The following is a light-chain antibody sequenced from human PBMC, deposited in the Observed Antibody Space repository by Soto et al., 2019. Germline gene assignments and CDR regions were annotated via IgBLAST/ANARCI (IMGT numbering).Light chain of an antibody. CDR2: TTS. CDR3: QQSDSLPFT. V-gene: IGKV1-39*01. Sequence: DIQMTQSPSSLSASVGDRVTITCRASQSISNSLNWYQQKPGKAPDLLIYTTSSLQSGVPSRFSGSGSGTDFTLTISSLQPEDFATYYCQQSDSLPFTFGQGTRLE. CDR1: QSISNS. J-gene: IGKJ2*01.